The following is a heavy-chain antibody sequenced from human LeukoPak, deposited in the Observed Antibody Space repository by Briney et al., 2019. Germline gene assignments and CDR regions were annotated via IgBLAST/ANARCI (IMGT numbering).Heavy chain of an antibody. CDR1: GFSLSTYL. J-gene: IGHJ3*02. CDR3: AKPLDSSGYYAFDI. D-gene: IGHD3-22*01. Sequence: PGRSLRLSCVASGFSLSTYLMHWVRQAPGKGLEWVAVISYDGSNKYYGDSVKGRFTISRDNSKNTLYLQMNSLRAEDTAVYYCAKPLDSSGYYAFDIWGQGTMVTVSS. CDR2: ISYDGSNK. V-gene: IGHV3-30*18.